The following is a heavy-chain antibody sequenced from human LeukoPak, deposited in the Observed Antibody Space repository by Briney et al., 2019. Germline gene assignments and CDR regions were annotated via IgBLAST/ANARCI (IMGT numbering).Heavy chain of an antibody. CDR1: GYTFTGYY. CDR3: AIGISGSYYWFDP. CDR2: INPNSGGT. Sequence: ASVKVSCKASGYTFTGYYMHWVRQAPGQGLEWMGWINPNSGGTNYAQKFQGRVTMTRDTSISTAYMELSRLRSDDTAVYYCAIGISGSYYWFDPWGQGTLVTVSS. V-gene: IGHV1-2*02. D-gene: IGHD3-10*01. J-gene: IGHJ5*02.